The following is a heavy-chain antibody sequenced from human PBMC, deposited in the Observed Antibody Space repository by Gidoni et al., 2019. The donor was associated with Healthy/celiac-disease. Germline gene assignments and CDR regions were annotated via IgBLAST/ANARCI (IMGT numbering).Heavy chain of an antibody. CDR1: GGSISSYY. CDR2: IYYSGST. Sequence: QVQLQESGPGLVTPSETLSLTCTVSGGSISSYYWSWIRQTPGKGLEWIGYIYYSGSTNYNPSLKSRVTISVDTSKNQFSLKLSSVTAADTAVYYCARGTYYYDSSGYYPFDPWGQGTLVTVSS. D-gene: IGHD3-22*01. CDR3: ARGTYYYDSSGYYPFDP. V-gene: IGHV4-59*01. J-gene: IGHJ5*02.